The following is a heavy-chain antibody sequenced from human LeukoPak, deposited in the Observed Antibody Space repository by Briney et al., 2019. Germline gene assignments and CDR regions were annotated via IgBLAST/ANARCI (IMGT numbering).Heavy chain of an antibody. Sequence: SETLSLTCTVFGGSTSSYYWSWIRQPPGKALEWIGYIYYSGSTYYNPSLKSRVTISADTSKNQFSLRLNSVTAADTAVYYCARDRPDQYVSGTPAAYFDYWGQGTLVTVSS. CDR2: IYYSGST. CDR1: GGSTSSYY. CDR3: ARDRPDQYVSGTPAAYFDY. J-gene: IGHJ4*02. V-gene: IGHV4-59*12. D-gene: IGHD1-26*01.